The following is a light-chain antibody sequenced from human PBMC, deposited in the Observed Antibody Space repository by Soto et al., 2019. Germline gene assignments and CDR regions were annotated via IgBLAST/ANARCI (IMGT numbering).Light chain of an antibody. CDR3: QQRVNWPQN. CDR2: DAL. J-gene: IGKJ3*01. V-gene: IGKV3-11*01. CDR1: ESVRSY. Sequence: EIVWTQSPAALSLTPGEGATLSCRASESVRSYLSCYKQKPGQTPKLIIYDALNRATGIPARFSVSGSGTDLTLTISSLEPEDLGVCYCQQRVNWPQNFGPGTKLSIK.